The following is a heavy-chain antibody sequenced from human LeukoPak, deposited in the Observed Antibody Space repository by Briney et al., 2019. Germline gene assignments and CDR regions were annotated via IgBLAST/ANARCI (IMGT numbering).Heavy chain of an antibody. D-gene: IGHD3-22*01. Sequence: SETLSLTCTVSGGSISSSSYYWGWIRQPPGKGLEWIGSIYYSGSTYYNPSLKSRVTISVDTSKNQFSLKLSSVTAADTAVYYCARALRRYYYDSKDALDIWGQGTMVTVSS. CDR2: IYYSGST. V-gene: IGHV4-39*01. J-gene: IGHJ3*02. CDR3: ARALRRYYYDSKDALDI. CDR1: GGSISSSSYY.